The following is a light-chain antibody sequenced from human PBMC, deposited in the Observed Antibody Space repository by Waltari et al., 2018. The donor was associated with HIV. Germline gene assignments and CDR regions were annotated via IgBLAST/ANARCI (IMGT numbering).Light chain of an antibody. CDR2: GKN. CDR1: SLRRYY. J-gene: IGLJ2*01. CDR3: CSRDTSGNPHMV. Sequence: SSELTQDLAVSVALGQTVRITCQGDSLRRYYASWYQQKPGQAPVLVISGKNNRPSGIPNRFSGSSSGNTASLIITGAQAEDEADYYCCSRDTSGNPHMVFGGGTKLTVL. V-gene: IGLV3-19*01.